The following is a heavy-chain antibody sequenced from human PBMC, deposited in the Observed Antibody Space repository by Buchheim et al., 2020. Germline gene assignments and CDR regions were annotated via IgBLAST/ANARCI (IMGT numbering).Heavy chain of an antibody. D-gene: IGHD3-3*01. CDR3: AREYYDFWSGTAGPYFDY. Sequence: QLQESGPGLVKPSETLSLTCTVSGGSISSYYWSWIRQPPGKGLEWIGYIYYSGSTNYNPSLKSRVTISVDTSKNQFSLKLSSVTAADTAVYYCAREYYDFWSGTAGPYFDYWGQGTL. V-gene: IGHV4-59*01. J-gene: IGHJ4*02. CDR2: IYYSGST. CDR1: GGSISSYY.